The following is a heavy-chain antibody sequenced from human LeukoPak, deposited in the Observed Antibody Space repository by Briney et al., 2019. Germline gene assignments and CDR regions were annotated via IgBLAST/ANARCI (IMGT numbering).Heavy chain of an antibody. J-gene: IGHJ5*02. CDR3: AKSSVVVVAGARGGWFDP. V-gene: IGHV3-53*01. CDR1: GFTVSSNY. D-gene: IGHD2-15*01. CDR2: IYSGGST. Sequence: GGSLRLSCAASGFTVSSNYMSWVRQAPGKGLEWVSVIYSGGSTYYADSVKGRFTISRDNSKNTLYLQMNSLRAEDTAVYYCAKSSVVVVAGARGGWFDPWGQGTLVTVSS.